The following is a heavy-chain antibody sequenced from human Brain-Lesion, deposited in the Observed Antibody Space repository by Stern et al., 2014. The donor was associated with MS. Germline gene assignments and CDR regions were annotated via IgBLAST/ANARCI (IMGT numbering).Heavy chain of an antibody. D-gene: IGHD4-17*01. CDR1: GGPISSYSYY. V-gene: IGHV4-61*02. CDR2: IYASGNT. J-gene: IGHJ4*02. Sequence: VQLEESGPGLVKPSQTLSLTCTVSGGPISSYSYYWSWIRQPAGKGLEWIGRIYASGNTNYNPSLKSRVSISVDTSKNQLSLRLSSVTASDTAVYYCARDYGDLEFDLWGQGTLVTVSS. CDR3: ARDYGDLEFDL.